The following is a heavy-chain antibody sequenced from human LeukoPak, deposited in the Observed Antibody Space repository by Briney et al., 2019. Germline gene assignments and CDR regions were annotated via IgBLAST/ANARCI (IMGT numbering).Heavy chain of an antibody. CDR2: ISSSSSYI. J-gene: IGHJ4*02. CDR1: GFTFSSYA. V-gene: IGHV3-21*01. CDR3: ARGRYDSSGYYSIFDY. Sequence: TGGSLRLSCAASGFTFSSYAMHWVRQAPGKGLEWVSSISSSSSYIYYADSVKGRFTISRDNAKNSLYLQMNSLRAEDTAVYYCARGRYDSSGYYSIFDYWGQGTLVTVSS. D-gene: IGHD3-22*01.